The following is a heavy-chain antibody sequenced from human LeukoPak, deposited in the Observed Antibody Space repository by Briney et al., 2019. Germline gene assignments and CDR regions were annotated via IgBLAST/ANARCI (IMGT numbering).Heavy chain of an antibody. V-gene: IGHV3-53*01. Sequence: GGTLRLSCAASGLTINTNYMNWVRQAPGRGLEWLSVIYPGGVTKYAESVKGRFTVSRDIAKNTVYLEMNDLRAEDTALYYCAREIGYYFDSDDSRLRGRLDVWGKGTSVTVSS. CDR3: AREIGYYFDSDDSRLRGRLDV. CDR1: GLTINTNY. D-gene: IGHD3-22*01. J-gene: IGHJ6*04. CDR2: IYPGGVT.